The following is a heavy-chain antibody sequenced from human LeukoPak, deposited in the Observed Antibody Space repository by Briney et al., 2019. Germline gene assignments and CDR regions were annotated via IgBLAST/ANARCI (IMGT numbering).Heavy chain of an antibody. J-gene: IGHJ4*02. V-gene: IGHV4-39*07. D-gene: IGHD5-24*01. CDR2: IYYSGST. CDR1: VGSLSSSSSY. Sequence: SEALSLSCILSVGSLSSSSSYCGWIRHPPGKGLEWLGRIYYSGSTYNNPCFRSRVTISVDTSKNQFSLKLSSVTAADAAVYYCARSRREEGRDYFDYWGQRTLVTVSS. CDR3: ARSRREEGRDYFDY.